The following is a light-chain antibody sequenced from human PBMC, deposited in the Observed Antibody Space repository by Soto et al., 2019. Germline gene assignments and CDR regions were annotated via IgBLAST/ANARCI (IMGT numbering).Light chain of an antibody. V-gene: IGKV1-39*01. CDR2: AAS. CDR3: QQSYSTPRT. J-gene: IGKJ2*02. Sequence: DIQMTQSPSSLSASVGDRVTITCRASQSISTYLNWYQQKVGKAPKLLIYAASSLQRGVPSRFSGSGSGTDLTLTISSLQPEDFATYYCQQSYSTPRTVGPGPPLEIK. CDR1: QSISTY.